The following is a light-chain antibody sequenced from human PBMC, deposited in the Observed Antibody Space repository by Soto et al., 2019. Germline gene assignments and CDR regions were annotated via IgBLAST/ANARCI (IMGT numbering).Light chain of an antibody. Sequence: HSALTQPASVSGAPGQSITISCSGTSSDVGDYYYVSWYQQHPGKAPKLLIYGVTDRPSGGSHRFSGSRSDSTASLTISGLQYEDEADDYCSSYTSSSTLIFGGGTELTVL. J-gene: IGLJ2*01. CDR3: SSYTSSSTLI. V-gene: IGLV2-14*01. CDR2: GVT. CDR1: SSDVGDYYY.